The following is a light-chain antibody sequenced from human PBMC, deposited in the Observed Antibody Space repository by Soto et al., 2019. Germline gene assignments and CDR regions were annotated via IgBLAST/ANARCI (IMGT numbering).Light chain of an antibody. J-gene: IGKJ1*01. CDR2: SAS. CDR1: QSVTSSF. Sequence: EIGLTQSPGTLSFSPGERATLSCRASQSVTSSFLAWYQQKPGQAPRLLIYSASHRATGIPDRFSGSGSGTDFTLTISRLEPEDFAVYYCQQYGSSPRTFGQGTKVDIK. CDR3: QQYGSSPRT. V-gene: IGKV3-20*01.